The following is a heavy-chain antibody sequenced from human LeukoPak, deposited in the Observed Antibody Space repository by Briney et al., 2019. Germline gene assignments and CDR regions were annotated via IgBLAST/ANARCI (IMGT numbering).Heavy chain of an antibody. CDR2: IYPGDSDT. V-gene: IGHV5-51*01. D-gene: IGHD6-13*01. Sequence: GESLKISCKGSGYSFTSYWICWVRQMPGKGLEWMGIIYPGDSDTRYSPSFQGQVTISADKSISTAYLQWSSLKASDTAMYYCARQDLIAAAGQYNWFDPWGQGTLVTVSS. J-gene: IGHJ5*02. CDR1: GYSFTSYW. CDR3: ARQDLIAAAGQYNWFDP.